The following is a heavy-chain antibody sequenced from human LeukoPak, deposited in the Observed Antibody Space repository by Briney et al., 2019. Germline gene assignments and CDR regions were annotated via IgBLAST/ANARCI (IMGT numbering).Heavy chain of an antibody. CDR2: IRYDGSNK. CDR1: GFTFSSYG. V-gene: IGHV3-30*02. CDR3: ANQFCTTLNYYYYYGMDV. J-gene: IGHJ6*02. Sequence: GGSLRLSCAASGFTFSSYGMHWVRQAPGKGLEWVAFIRYDGSNKYYADSVKGGFTISRDNSKNTLYLQMNSLRAEDTAVYYCANQFCTTLNYYYYYGMDVWGQGTTVTVSS. D-gene: IGHD1-1*01.